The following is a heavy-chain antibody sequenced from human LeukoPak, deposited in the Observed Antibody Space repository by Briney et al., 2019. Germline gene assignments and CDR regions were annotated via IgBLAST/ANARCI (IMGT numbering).Heavy chain of an antibody. CDR1: GGTFSSYA. J-gene: IGHJ6*02. CDR2: IIPIFGTA. V-gene: IGHV1-69*13. CDR3: ARDQGRRGYSYGYAGFDYYGMDV. D-gene: IGHD5-18*01. Sequence: SVKVPCKASGGTFSSYAISWVRQAPGQGLEWMGGIIPIFGTANYAQKFQGRVTITADESTSTAYMELSSLRSEDTAVYYCARDQGRRGYSYGYAGFDYYGMDVWGQGTTVTVSS.